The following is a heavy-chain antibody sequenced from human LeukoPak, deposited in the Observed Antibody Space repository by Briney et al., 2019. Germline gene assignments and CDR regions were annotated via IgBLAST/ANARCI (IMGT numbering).Heavy chain of an antibody. CDR3: ASYGDYGAPTNWFDP. CDR1: GFTFSSYG. J-gene: IGHJ5*02. CDR2: IWYDGSNK. D-gene: IGHD4-17*01. Sequence: PGGSLRLSCAASGFTFSSYGMHWVRQAPGKGLEWVAVIWYDGSNKYYADSVKGRFTISRDNSKNTLYLQMNSLRAEDTAVYYCASYGDYGAPTNWFDPWGQGTLVTVSS. V-gene: IGHV3-33*01.